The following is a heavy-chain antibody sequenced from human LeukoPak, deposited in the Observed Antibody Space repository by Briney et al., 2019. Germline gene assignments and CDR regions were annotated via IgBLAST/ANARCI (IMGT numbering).Heavy chain of an antibody. V-gene: IGHV3-21*01. D-gene: IGHD1-26*01. Sequence: GGSLRLSCAASGFTFSSYSMNWVRQAPGKGLEWVSSISSSSSYIYYADSVKGRFTISRDNAKNSLYLQMNSLRAEDTAVYYCASAVGGSYGGFDYWGQGTLVTVSS. CDR2: ISSSSSYI. CDR1: GFTFSSYS. CDR3: ASAVGGSYGGFDY. J-gene: IGHJ4*02.